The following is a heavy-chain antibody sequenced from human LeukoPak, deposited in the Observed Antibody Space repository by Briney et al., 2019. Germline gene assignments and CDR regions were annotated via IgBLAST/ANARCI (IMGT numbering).Heavy chain of an antibody. CDR2: IGDTGRAR. V-gene: IGHV3-30*03. Sequence: PGGSLRLSCAASGFTFSRHGMHWVPQAPGKGLEWVAVIGDTGRARYYADSVKGRFTTSRDNSQNTLYLEMNSLRYDDTALYYCAREAAWGNWYFDLWGRGTLVTVSS. D-gene: IGHD3-16*01. CDR1: GFTFSRHG. J-gene: IGHJ2*01. CDR3: AREAAWGNWYFDL.